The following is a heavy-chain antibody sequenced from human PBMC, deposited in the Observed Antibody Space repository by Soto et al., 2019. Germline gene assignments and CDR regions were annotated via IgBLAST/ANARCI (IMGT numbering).Heavy chain of an antibody. V-gene: IGHV4-34*01. D-gene: IGHD3-3*01. Sequence: SETLSLTCAVYGGSLSGFSWSWIRQPPGKGLEWIGEITHSRSTNYSPSLKSRVTISVDTSKNQFSLKLNSVSAADTAVYYCARGDYNFWSGYSGDYYSGMDVWGQGTTVTVSS. CDR1: GGSLSGFS. CDR2: ITHSRST. CDR3: ARGDYNFWSGYSGDYYSGMDV. J-gene: IGHJ6*02.